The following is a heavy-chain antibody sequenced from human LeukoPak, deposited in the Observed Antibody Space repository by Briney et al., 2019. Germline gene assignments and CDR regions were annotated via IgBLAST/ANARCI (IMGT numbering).Heavy chain of an antibody. CDR2: ITGSGGTT. J-gene: IGHJ6*03. CDR1: GFSFSIYG. CDR3: ARVKQQLVRLLGRDTTYYYYYHMDV. V-gene: IGHV3-23*01. Sequence: GGSLRLSCAASGFSFSIYGMNWVRQAPGEGLEWVSGITGSGGTTYYADSVKGRATISRDNSKNTLYLQMNSLRAEDTAIYYCARVKQQLVRLLGRDTTYYYYYHMDVWGKGTTVTVSS. D-gene: IGHD6-13*01.